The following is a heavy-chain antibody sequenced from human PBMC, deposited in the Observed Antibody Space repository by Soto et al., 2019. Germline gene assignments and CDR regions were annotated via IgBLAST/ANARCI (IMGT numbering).Heavy chain of an antibody. CDR1: GYTFTGYY. CDR2: INPNSGGT. V-gene: IGHV1-2*04. CDR3: ARDLRYSSGWHWPRGYYYGMDV. Sequence: ASVKVSCKASGYTFTGYYMHWVRQAPGQGLEWMGWINPNSGGTNYAQKFQGWVTMTRDTSISTAYMELSRLRSDDTAVYYCARDLRYSSGWHWPRGYYYGMDVWGQ. D-gene: IGHD6-19*01. J-gene: IGHJ6*02.